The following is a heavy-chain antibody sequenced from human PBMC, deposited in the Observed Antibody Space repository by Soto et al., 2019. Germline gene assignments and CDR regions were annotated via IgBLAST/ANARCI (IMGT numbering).Heavy chain of an antibody. J-gene: IGHJ3*02. CDR3: ARGLGASYYDFWSGYLI. CDR2: TNSDGSST. V-gene: IGHV3-74*01. D-gene: IGHD3-3*01. CDR1: GFTLSSYW. Sequence: EVQLVESGGGLVQPGGSLRLSCAASGFTLSSYWMHWVRQVPGKGLVWVSRTNSDGSSTSYADSVKGRFTISRDNAKNTLYLQMNSLRAEDTAVYYCARGLGASYYDFWSGYLIWGQGTMVTVSS.